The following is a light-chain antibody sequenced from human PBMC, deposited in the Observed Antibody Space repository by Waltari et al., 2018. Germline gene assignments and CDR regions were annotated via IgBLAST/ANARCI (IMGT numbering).Light chain of an antibody. CDR2: GAS. Sequence: EIVMTQSPATLSVSPGERAPLPCRASQTISANLAWYQQKPGQPPRLLIYGASTRATGIPARFSGSGSGTEFTLTISGLLSEDFAIYYCQQYSLWPLTFGGGTKMEIK. V-gene: IGKV3-15*01. CDR1: QTISAN. J-gene: IGKJ4*01. CDR3: QQYSLWPLT.